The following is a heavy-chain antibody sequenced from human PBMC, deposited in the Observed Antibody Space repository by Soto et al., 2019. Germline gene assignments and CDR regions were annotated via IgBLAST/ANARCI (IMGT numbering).Heavy chain of an antibody. CDR2: VDHSDTT. D-gene: IGHD2-21*01. CDR1: GGCMSNFY. CDR3: ARLGLYSSGSFPGYFVS. J-gene: IGHJ4*02. V-gene: IGHV4-59*08. Sequence: SETLALTCIISGGCMSNFYWNWIRQPPGKGLEWIGYVDHSDTTNYNPSLKSRVTMSVDTPKTLFSLKLSPVPAADTAVYYCARLGLYSSGSFPGYFVSWGQGTLVTVSS.